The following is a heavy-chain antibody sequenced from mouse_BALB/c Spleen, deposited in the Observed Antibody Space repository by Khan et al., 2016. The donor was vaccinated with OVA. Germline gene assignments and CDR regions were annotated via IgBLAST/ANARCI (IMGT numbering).Heavy chain of an antibody. CDR1: GFTLSSFG. J-gene: IGHJ1*01. CDR2: ISSGSSTI. D-gene: IGHD2-1*01. Sequence: VQLKESGGGLVQPGGSRKLSCVASGFTLSSFGMHWVRQAPMKGLEWVAYISSGSSTIYYVDTVKGRFPISRDNPTNTLFLQMTSLRSEDTAMYYCARSGGNFHWYFDVWGAGTSVTVAS. CDR3: ARSGGNFHWYFDV. V-gene: IGHV5-17*02.